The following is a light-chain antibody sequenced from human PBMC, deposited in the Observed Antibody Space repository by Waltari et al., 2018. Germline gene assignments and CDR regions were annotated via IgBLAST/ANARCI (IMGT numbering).Light chain of an antibody. CDR1: ISDIGKYNL. Sequence: QPALTQTAAVSGSPGQSITISCSGTISDIGKYNLVSWYQQHPGKAPTLIIYDVNKRPSGVSNRFSGSKSDNTAFLTISGLQTADEADYYCCSYAGSAISVFGGGTKLTVL. J-gene: IGLJ3*02. V-gene: IGLV2-23*02. CDR2: DVN. CDR3: CSYAGSAISV.